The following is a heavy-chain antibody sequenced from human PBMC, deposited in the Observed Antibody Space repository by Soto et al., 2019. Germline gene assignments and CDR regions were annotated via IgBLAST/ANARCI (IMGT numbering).Heavy chain of an antibody. CDR1: GGSFNGYT. CDR3: ARGLCSETSYSGGWYFFDF. CDR2: INAEGSA. V-gene: IGHV4-34*02. Sequence: QVQLQQWGAGLLKPSETLSLTCAVHGGSFNGYTWTWIRQSPGKGLEWIGQINAEGSANYNPSLNGRVTISVGTSNTQFFLDLTSVTAADTAVYYCARGLCSETSYSGGWYFFDFWGQGTLVTVSS. J-gene: IGHJ4*02. D-gene: IGHD3-10*01.